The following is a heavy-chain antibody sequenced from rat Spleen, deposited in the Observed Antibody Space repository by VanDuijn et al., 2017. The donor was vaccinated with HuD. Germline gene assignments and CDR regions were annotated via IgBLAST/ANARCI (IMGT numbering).Heavy chain of an antibody. CDR1: GFSLTSYS. CDR2: MWYDGDT. Sequence: QVQLKESGPGLVQPSETLSLTCTVSGFSLTSYSVSWVRQPSGNGPAWLGSMWYDGDTAYNSALKSLLSISSDTSKSKIFLNMNSLQTEDTAMYFCARRDAGWDYWGQGVMVTVSS. CDR3: ARRDAGWDY. D-gene: IGHD4-3*01. V-gene: IGHV2-70*01. J-gene: IGHJ2*01.